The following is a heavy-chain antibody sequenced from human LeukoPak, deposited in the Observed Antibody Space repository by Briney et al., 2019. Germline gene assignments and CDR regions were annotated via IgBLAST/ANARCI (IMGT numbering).Heavy chain of an antibody. CDR1: GDSISSGSYY. D-gene: IGHD3-10*01. CDR2: IYSSGST. CDR3: ARDMGPVRPPGWFDH. Sequence: PSQTLSLTCTVSGDSISSGSYYWSWIRQPAGKGLEWIGRIYSSGSTNYNPSLKSRVTISIDTSKNQISLKLTSVTAADTGVYHCARDMGPVRPPGWFDHWGQGNLVTVSS. V-gene: IGHV4-61*02. J-gene: IGHJ5*02.